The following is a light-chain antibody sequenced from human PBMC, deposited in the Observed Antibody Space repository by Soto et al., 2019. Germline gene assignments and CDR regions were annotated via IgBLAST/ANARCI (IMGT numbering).Light chain of an antibody. J-gene: IGKJ2*01. CDR2: DTS. CDR1: QSVSNVY. Sequence: EIVLTQSPGTLSLSPGERATLSCRASQSVSNVYLAWYQQKPGQAPRLLIYDTSNRATGIPDRFSGSGSGPDFTLTISRLEPEDFALYYCQQSGSSPRTFGQGTKLEIK. CDR3: QQSGSSPRT. V-gene: IGKV3-20*01.